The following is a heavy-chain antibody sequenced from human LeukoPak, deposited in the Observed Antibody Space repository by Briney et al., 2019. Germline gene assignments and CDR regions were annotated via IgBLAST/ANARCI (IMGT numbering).Heavy chain of an antibody. Sequence: SVKVSCKASGGTFSSYAISWVRQAPGQGLEWMGGIIPIFGTANYAQKFQGRVTITADESTSTAYMELSSLRSEDTAVYYCASNLGGSYYDFWSGYDTGYYYGMDVWGQGTTVAVSS. CDR1: GGTFSSYA. D-gene: IGHD3-3*01. J-gene: IGHJ6*02. CDR2: IIPIFGTA. V-gene: IGHV1-69*13. CDR3: ASNLGGSYYDFWSGYDTGYYYGMDV.